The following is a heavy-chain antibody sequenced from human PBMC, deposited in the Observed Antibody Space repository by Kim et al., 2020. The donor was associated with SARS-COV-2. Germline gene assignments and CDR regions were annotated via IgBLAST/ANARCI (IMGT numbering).Heavy chain of an antibody. D-gene: IGHD3-10*01. CDR3: ARHQVVTLVGGVIRGWFDP. CDR1: GGSVNSRSNY. V-gene: IGHV4-39*01. Sequence: SETLSLTCSVSGGSVNSRSNYWGWIRQSPGKGLEWIGSIYVGGTTDYNPSLKRRLTVSVDTSKNQFSLRLSSVSAADTAVYYCARHQVVTLVGGVIRGWFDPWGPGMLVTVSS. J-gene: IGHJ5*02. CDR2: IYVGGTT.